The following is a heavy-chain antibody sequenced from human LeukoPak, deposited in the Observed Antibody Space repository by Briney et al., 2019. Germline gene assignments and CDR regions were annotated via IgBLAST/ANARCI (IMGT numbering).Heavy chain of an antibody. D-gene: IGHD6-13*01. CDR3: ARHSAHSSTNDAFDI. Sequence: SETLTLTCTVSGGSISSHYWSWIRQPPGKGLEWIGYMYHSGSTNYNPSLKSRVTISVDTSKNQFSLKLSSVTAADTAVYYCARHSAHSSTNDAFDIWGQGTMVTVSS. V-gene: IGHV4-59*11. CDR2: MYHSGST. CDR1: GGSISSHY. J-gene: IGHJ3*02.